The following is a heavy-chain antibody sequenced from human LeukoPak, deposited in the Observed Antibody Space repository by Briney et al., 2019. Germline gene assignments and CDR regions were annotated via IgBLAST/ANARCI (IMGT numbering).Heavy chain of an antibody. J-gene: IGHJ5*02. CDR3: AREGYYDFWSGYYRGNWFDP. Sequence: PSETLSLTCTVSGGFISSRSYYWGWIRQPPGKGLEWIGGIYYSGSTYYNPSLKSRVTISVDTSKNQFSLKLSSVTAADTAVYYCAREGYYDFWSGYYRGNWFDPWGQGTLVTVSS. CDR2: IYYSGST. V-gene: IGHV4-39*02. D-gene: IGHD3-3*01. CDR1: GGFISSRSYY.